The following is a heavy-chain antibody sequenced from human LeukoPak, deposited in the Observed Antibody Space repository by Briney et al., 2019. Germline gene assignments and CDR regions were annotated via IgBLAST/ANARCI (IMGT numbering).Heavy chain of an antibody. D-gene: IGHD4-23*01. J-gene: IGHJ5*02. CDR1: GYSISSGYY. CDR3: ARGIFYGGRNQYIGFDL. CDR2: IYHSGSS. V-gene: IGHV4-38-2*02. Sequence: SETLSLTCTVSGYSISSGYYWGWIRQPPGKGLEWIGSIYHSGSSNYNPSLKSRITISVDTSKSQFSLRLTSVTAADTAVYYCARGIFYGGRNQYIGFDLWGQGTLVTVSS.